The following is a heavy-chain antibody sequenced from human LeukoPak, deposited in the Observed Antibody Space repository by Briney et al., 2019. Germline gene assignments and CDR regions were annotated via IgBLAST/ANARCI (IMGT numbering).Heavy chain of an antibody. CDR3: ARVARGDYYYYYMDV. Sequence: GGSLRLCCGASGFTFSSYWMHWVRHAPGKGLVGVSRINNDGSSTSYADSVQGRFTISRDNAKNTLYLQMNSLRAEDTALYYCARVARGDYYYYYMDVWGKGTTVTVSS. D-gene: IGHD3-10*01. CDR1: GFTFSSYW. V-gene: IGHV3-74*01. CDR2: INNDGSST. J-gene: IGHJ6*03.